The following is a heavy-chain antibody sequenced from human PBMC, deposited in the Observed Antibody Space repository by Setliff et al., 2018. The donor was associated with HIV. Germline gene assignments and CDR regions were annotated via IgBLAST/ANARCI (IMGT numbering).Heavy chain of an antibody. CDR1: GFTFSSYS. J-gene: IGHJ5*02. Sequence: LRLSCAASGFTFSSYSMNWVRQAPGKGLEWVSSISSSTSYIYYADSVKGRFTISRDNAKNSLYLQMNSLRAEDTAVYYCARGAKWLDPWGQGTLVTVSS. CDR3: ARGAKWLDP. CDR2: ISSSTSYI. D-gene: IGHD1-26*01. V-gene: IGHV3-21*01.